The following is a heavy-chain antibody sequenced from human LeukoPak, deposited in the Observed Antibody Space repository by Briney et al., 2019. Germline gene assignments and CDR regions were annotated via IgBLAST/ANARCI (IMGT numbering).Heavy chain of an antibody. Sequence: SETLSLTCTVSGGSISSSSYCWGWIRQPPGMGLEWIGSIYYSGSTYYNPSLKSRVTISVDTSKNQFSLKLSSVTAADTAVYYCASSYYDFWSGYYPPDYWGQGTLVTVSS. D-gene: IGHD3-3*01. V-gene: IGHV4-39*07. CDR3: ASSYYDFWSGYYPPDY. J-gene: IGHJ4*02. CDR1: GGSISSSSYC. CDR2: IYYSGST.